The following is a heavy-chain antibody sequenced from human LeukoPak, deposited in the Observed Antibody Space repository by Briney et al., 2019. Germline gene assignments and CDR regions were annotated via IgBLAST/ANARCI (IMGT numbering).Heavy chain of an antibody. D-gene: IGHD6-6*01. CDR3: ARYAARPEDYYGMDV. V-gene: IGHV1-8*01. Sequence: ASVKVSCKASGYTFTSYDINWVRQATGQGLEWMGWMNPNSGNTGYAQKFQGRVIMTRNTSISTAYMELSSLRSEDTAVYYYARYAARPEDYYGMDVWGQGTTVTVSS. CDR2: MNPNSGNT. CDR1: GYTFTSYD. J-gene: IGHJ6*02.